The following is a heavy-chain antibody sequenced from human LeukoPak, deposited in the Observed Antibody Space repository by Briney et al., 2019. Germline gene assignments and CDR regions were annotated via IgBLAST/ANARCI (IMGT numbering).Heavy chain of an antibody. J-gene: IGHJ4*02. Sequence: GGSLRLSCAASGFTLSSYAMHWVRQAPGKGLEWVAVISYDGSNKYYADSVKGRFTISRDKSKNTLYLQMNSLRAEDTAVYFCARGGIAAAGPGYFDYWGQGTLVTVSS. D-gene: IGHD6-13*01. CDR2: ISYDGSNK. V-gene: IGHV3-30-3*01. CDR3: ARGGIAAAGPGYFDY. CDR1: GFTLSSYA.